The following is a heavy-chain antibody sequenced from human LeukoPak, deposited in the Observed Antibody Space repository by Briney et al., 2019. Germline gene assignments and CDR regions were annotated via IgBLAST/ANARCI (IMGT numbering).Heavy chain of an antibody. J-gene: IGHJ4*02. V-gene: IGHV4-61*01. CDR3: ASGYYDSSGYYYVGN. D-gene: IGHD3-22*01. CDR1: GGSISSGSYY. CDR2: IHYSGST. Sequence: SQTLSLTCTVSGGSISSGSYYWSWIRQHSGKGLEWIAYIHYSGSTNYNPSLKSRVTISVDTSKNQFSLKLSSVTAADTAVYYCASGYYDSSGYYYVGNWGQGTLVTVSS.